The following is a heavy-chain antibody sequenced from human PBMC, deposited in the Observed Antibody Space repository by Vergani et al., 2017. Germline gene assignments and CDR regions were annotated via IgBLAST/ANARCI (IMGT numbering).Heavy chain of an antibody. D-gene: IGHD3-10*01. CDR1: GGSINTGAYY. Sequence: QVQLQESGPRLVRPSQTLSLTCTVSGGSINTGAYYWSWIRQPAGKGLEWIGRVYTSGMTNYNPSLKSRVTILVDRSKSQLSLKWTYVTAGDTAVYFCARELSYYYGSGSDDYNPYYYEGMDVWGPGTTVTVSS. CDR2: VYTSGMT. CDR3: ARELSYYYGSGSDDYNPYYYEGMDV. J-gene: IGHJ6*02. V-gene: IGHV4-61*02.